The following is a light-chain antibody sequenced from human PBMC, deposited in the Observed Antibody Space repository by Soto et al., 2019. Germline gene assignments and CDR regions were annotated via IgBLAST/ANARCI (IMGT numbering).Light chain of an antibody. J-gene: IGLJ2*01. Sequence: QSALTQPASVSGSPGQSITISCTGTSSDVGTYNLVSWYQQHPGKAPKLMIYEDNKRPSGVSNRFSGSKSDNTASLTISGLQAEDEADYYCCSYAGSNTDVVFGGGTKLTVL. CDR2: EDN. CDR1: SSDVGTYNL. CDR3: CSYAGSNTDVV. V-gene: IGLV2-23*01.